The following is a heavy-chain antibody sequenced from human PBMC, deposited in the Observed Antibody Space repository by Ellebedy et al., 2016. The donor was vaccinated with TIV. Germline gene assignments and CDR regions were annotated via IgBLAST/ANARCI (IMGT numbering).Heavy chain of an antibody. CDR1: GFAVNSYY. Sequence: GESLKISCAASGFAVNSYYITWARQAPGKGLDWVSVIFTSDITSYADSVRGRFTISRDTYKNTVSLQMNSLRVEDTAIYYCAVVDFCWGQGTLATVSS. D-gene: IGHD2-15*01. V-gene: IGHV3-53*01. CDR2: IFTSDIT. J-gene: IGHJ4*02. CDR3: AVVDFC.